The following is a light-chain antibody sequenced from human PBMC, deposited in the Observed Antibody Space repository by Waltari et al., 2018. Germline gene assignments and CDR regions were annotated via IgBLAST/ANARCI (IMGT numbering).Light chain of an antibody. V-gene: IGLV2-23*02. Sequence: QSALTQPASVSGSPGQSITISCTGTSSDVGAYDFVSWYQRYPGKGPKLLTSQVNKRPSGVSTRFSGSESGNTASLTISGLQAEDEADYFCCSYARYSTPSWIFGGGTKLTVL. J-gene: IGLJ2*01. CDR3: CSYARYSTPSWI. CDR2: QVN. CDR1: SSDVGAYDF.